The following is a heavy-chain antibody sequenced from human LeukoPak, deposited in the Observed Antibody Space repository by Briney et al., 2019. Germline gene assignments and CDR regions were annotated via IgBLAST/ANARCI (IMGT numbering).Heavy chain of an antibody. D-gene: IGHD2-2*01. Sequence: GGSLRLSCAASGFTSSSYSMNWVRQAPGKGLEWVSSISSSSSYIYYADSVKGRFTISRDNAKNSLYLQMNSLRAEDTAVYYCARDLRFCSSTSCYDYYYYGMDVWGQGTTVTVSS. CDR2: ISSSSSYI. CDR1: GFTSSSYS. CDR3: ARDLRFCSSTSCYDYYYYGMDV. V-gene: IGHV3-21*01. J-gene: IGHJ6*02.